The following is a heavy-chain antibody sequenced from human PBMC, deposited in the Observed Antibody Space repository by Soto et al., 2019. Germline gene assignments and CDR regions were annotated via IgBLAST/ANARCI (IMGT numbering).Heavy chain of an antibody. V-gene: IGHV1-69*01. CDR3: AREVGYGDFSAALLD. CDR1: GGTFSSHS. CDR2: IITLFGTA. J-gene: IGHJ4*02. Sequence: VQLMQSGAEVKQPGSSVKVSCKASGGTFSSHSINWVRQAPGQGLEWMGGIITLFGTANYAQNLQGRVTITADQSTSTAYIELNSLRSDDTAVYYCAREVGYGDFSAALLDRGQGTLVTVSS. D-gene: IGHD4-17*01.